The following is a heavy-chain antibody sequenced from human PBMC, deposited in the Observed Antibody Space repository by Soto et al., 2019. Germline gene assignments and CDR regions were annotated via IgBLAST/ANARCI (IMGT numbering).Heavy chain of an antibody. CDR1: GFTFSSYA. CDR2: ISGSGGST. V-gene: IGHV3-23*01. Sequence: PGGSLRLSCAASGFTFSSYAMSWVRQAPGKGLEWVSAISGSGGSTYYADSVKGRFTISRDNSKNTLYLQMNSLRAVDTAVYYCAKDPVEGGGTTYGWGQGTLVTVSS. D-gene: IGHD1-7*01. CDR3: AKDPVEGGGTTYG. J-gene: IGHJ4*02.